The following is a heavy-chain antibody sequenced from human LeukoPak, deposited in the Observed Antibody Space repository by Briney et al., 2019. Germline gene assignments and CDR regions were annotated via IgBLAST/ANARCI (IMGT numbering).Heavy chain of an antibody. CDR2: ISVYNGDT. V-gene: IGHV1-18*01. CDR1: GYSFSTFG. CDR3: ARYFDWLWAIDY. Sequence: VASVKVSCKPSGYSFSTFGISWVRQAPGQGLEWMGWISVYNGDTKYAQNFQGRVTMTRNTSISTAYMELSSLGSEDTAVYYCARYFDWLWAIDYWGQGTLVTVSS. D-gene: IGHD3-9*01. J-gene: IGHJ4*02.